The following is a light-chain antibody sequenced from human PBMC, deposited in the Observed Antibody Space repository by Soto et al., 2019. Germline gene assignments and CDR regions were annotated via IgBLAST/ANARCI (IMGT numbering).Light chain of an antibody. V-gene: IGKV1-39*01. Sequence: EIKMTQSPSSLSASVGDRVTITCRASQSISSYLNWYQQKPGKAPKLLIYAASSLQSGVPSRFSGSGSGTDFTLTISSLQPEDFATYYCQQSYSTRGAFGQGTKVDIK. CDR3: QQSYSTRGA. CDR2: AAS. J-gene: IGKJ1*01. CDR1: QSISSY.